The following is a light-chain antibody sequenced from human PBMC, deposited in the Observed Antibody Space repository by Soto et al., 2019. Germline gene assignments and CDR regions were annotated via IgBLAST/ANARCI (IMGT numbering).Light chain of an antibody. CDR3: CSFAGSYTFWV. J-gene: IGLJ3*02. Sequence: QYALTQPRSVSGSPGQSVTISCTGTSSDVGDYNYVSWYQQYPGKAPKVVIYDVSKRPSGVPDRFSGSKSGDTASLTISGLQAEDEADYYCCSFAGSYTFWVFGGGTKLTVL. CDR2: DVS. CDR1: SSDVGDYNY. V-gene: IGLV2-11*01.